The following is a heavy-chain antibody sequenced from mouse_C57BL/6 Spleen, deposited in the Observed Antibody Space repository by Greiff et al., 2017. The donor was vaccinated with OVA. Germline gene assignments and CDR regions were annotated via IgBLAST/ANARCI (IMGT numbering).Heavy chain of an antibody. Sequence: QVQLQQSGAELVRPGTSVKVSCKASGYAFTNYLIEWVKQRPGQGLAWIGVINPGSGGTNYNEKFKGKATLTADKSSSTAYMQLSSLTSEDSAVYFCARWGFGNYYGSSYFDYWGQGTTLTVSS. J-gene: IGHJ2*01. D-gene: IGHD1-1*01. CDR2: INPGSGGT. CDR3: ARWGFGNYYGSSYFDY. V-gene: IGHV1-54*01. CDR1: GYAFTNYL.